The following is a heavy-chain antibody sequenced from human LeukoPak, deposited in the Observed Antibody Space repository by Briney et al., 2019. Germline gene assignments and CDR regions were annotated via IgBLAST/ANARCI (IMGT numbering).Heavy chain of an antibody. CDR2: MQSSGNS. Sequence: SETVSLTCSVSGDSISTYHWNWIRKPPGKGLEWIGYMQSSGNSKYNPSLRSRVTMFVDTSKSQVALILSSVTAADTAVYYRARDKQHSYGRYFDHWGQGALVTVSS. V-gene: IGHV4-59*01. CDR1: GDSISTYH. D-gene: IGHD5-18*01. CDR3: ARDKQHSYGRYFDH. J-gene: IGHJ4*02.